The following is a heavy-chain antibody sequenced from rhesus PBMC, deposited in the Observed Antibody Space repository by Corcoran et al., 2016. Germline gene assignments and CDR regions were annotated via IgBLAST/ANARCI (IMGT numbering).Heavy chain of an antibody. Sequence: QVQLQESGPGLVKSSETLSLTCAVSGGSISGYYWNWIRQPPGEGLEWIGYIGGSGGDTYYNPSLKSRVTFSRDTSKNQFALRLSSVTAADTAIYYCARFRSNGWSGVYFNYWGQGVLVTVSS. CDR1: GGSISGYY. CDR3: ARFRSNGWSGVYFNY. J-gene: IGHJ4*01. V-gene: IGHV4-165*02. CDR2: IGGSGGDT. D-gene: IGHD6S26*01.